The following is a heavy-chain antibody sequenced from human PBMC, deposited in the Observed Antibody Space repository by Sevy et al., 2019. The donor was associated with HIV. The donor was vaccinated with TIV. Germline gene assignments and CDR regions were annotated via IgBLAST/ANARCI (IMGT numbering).Heavy chain of an antibody. Sequence: GGSLRLSCTTSGFTFGDYAMNWVRQAPGKGLEWVAFLKSKADGGTVDHATSVKSRFTISRDDSKSIADVKMIDLTTEETGVYYCTRWKGLQSIFDYWGQGALVTVSS. V-gene: IGHV3-49*04. CDR1: GFTFGDYA. D-gene: IGHD1-1*01. CDR2: LKSKADGGTV. J-gene: IGHJ4*02. CDR3: TRWKGLQSIFDY.